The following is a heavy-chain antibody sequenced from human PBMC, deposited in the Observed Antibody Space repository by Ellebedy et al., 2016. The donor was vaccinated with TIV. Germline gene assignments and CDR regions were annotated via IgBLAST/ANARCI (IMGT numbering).Heavy chain of an antibody. CDR1: GFTLSNYW. Sequence: GESLKISCAASGFTLSNYWMHWVRQAPGKGLVWISRISRDGSPTEYVDSVKGRFTISRDNAKSSLYLQMNSLRAEDTAVYYCTTETWFRMDYWGQGALVTVS. V-gene: IGHV3-74*03. D-gene: IGHD3-10*01. J-gene: IGHJ4*02. CDR2: ISRDGSPT. CDR3: TTETWFRMDY.